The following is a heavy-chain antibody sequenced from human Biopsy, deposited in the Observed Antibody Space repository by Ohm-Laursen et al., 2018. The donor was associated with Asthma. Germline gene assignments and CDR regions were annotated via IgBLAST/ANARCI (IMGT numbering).Heavy chain of an antibody. CDR3: AREVVSSGFYFDS. CDR2: IYTSGST. V-gene: IGHV4-59*01. J-gene: IGHJ4*02. Sequence: SETLSLTCVVSGGSIRNYYWSWIRQPPGQRLEFIGYIYTSGSTNYNPSLKGRVTISADTSMNQFSLKLSSVTAADTAVYYCAREVVSSGFYFDSWGQGTLVTVSS. CDR1: GGSIRNYY. D-gene: IGHD3-22*01.